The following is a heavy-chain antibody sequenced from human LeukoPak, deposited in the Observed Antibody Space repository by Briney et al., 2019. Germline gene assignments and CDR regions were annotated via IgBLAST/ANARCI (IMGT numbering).Heavy chain of an antibody. CDR1: SIRFADHW. CDR3: AASRWSGALDF. J-gene: IGHJ4*02. CDR2: SDRDGVVR. D-gene: IGHD3-3*01. V-gene: IGHV3-74*01. Sequence: PGGSLRLSCVGSSIRFADHWMLCVRQVPGKPPAWVARSDRDGVVREYADSVKGRFTIPRDNARNTIHLEMNRLKVEDTAIYYCAASRWSGALDFWGQGSLVTVSS.